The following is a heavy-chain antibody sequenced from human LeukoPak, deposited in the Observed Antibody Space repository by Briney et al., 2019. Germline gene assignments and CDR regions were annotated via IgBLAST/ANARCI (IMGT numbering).Heavy chain of an antibody. CDR3: ARVEASGYDYGAFDY. CDR1: GFTFSNYE. D-gene: IGHD5-12*01. V-gene: IGHV3-48*03. CDR2: ISSSGSTI. J-gene: IGHJ4*02. Sequence: PGGSLRLSCAASGFTFSNYEMNWVRQAPGKGLEWVSYISSSGSTIYYADSVKGRFTMSRDNAKNSLYLQMNSLRAEDTAVYYCARVEASGYDYGAFDYWGQGTLVTVSS.